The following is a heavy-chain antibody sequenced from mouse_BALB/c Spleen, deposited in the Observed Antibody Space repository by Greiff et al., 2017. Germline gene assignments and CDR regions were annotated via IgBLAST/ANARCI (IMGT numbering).Heavy chain of an antibody. D-gene: IGHD2-1*01. CDR2: IWSGGST. V-gene: IGHV2-2*02. J-gene: IGHJ4*01. CDR1: GFSLTSYG. CDR3: ARNRDYGNSYAMDY. Sequence: VQLQESGPGLVQPSQSLSITCTVSGFSLTSYGVHWVRQSPGKGLEWLGVIWSGGSTDYNAAFISRLSISKDNSKSQVFFKMNSLQANDTAIYYCARNRDYGNSYAMDYWGQGTSVTVSS.